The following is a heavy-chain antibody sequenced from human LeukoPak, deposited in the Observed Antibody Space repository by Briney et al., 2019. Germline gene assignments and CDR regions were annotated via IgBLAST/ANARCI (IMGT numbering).Heavy chain of an antibody. CDR1: GYTFTGYY. CDR3: ARVHSGWRMIDY. J-gene: IGHJ4*02. V-gene: IGHV1-2*02. Sequence: ASVKVSFKASGYTFTGYYMHWVRQAPGQGLEWMGWIDPNSGGTNYSQKFQGRVTMTRDTSISTAYMELSRLRSDDTAVYYCARVHSGWRMIDYWGQGTLVTVSS. CDR2: IDPNSGGT. D-gene: IGHD6-19*01.